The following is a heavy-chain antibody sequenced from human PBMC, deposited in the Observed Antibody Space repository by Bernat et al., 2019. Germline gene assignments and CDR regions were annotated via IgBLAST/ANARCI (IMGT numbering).Heavy chain of an antibody. J-gene: IGHJ4*02. CDR1: GFTFSGYA. CDR3: AKGCGDSCFSVDS. D-gene: IGHD2-15*01. CDR2: VSGSGRST. V-gene: IGHV3-23*01. Sequence: EVHVLESGGGLVQPGGCLRLSCAASGFTFSGYAMSWVRQAPGKGLEWVSGVSGSGRSTFYADSVKGRFTISRDNSKNTLYLQMNSLSAGDTAIYYCAKGCGDSCFSVDSWGQGTPVTVSS.